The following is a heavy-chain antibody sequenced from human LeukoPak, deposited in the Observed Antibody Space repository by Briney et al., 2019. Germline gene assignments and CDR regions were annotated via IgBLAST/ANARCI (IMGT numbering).Heavy chain of an antibody. CDR3: ARGGPGYSYGTHSHYYYYYYMDV. CDR1: GFTFSDYY. J-gene: IGHJ6*03. D-gene: IGHD5-18*01. V-gene: IGHV3-11*04. Sequence: PGGSLRLSCAASGFTFSDYYMSWIRQAPGKGLEWVSYISSSGSTIYYADSVKGRFTISRDNAKNSLYLQMNSLRAEDTAVYYCARGGPGYSYGTHSHYYYYYYMDVWGKGPTVTVS. CDR2: ISSSGSTI.